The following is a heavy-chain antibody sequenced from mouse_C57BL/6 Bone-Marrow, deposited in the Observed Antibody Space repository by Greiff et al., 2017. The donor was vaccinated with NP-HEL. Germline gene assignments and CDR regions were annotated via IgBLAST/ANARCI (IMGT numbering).Heavy chain of an antibody. D-gene: IGHD2-4*01. CDR1: GFTFTDYY. CDR2: IRNKANGFTT. Sequence: EVKVVESGGGLVQPGGSLSLSCAASGFTFTDYYMSWVRQPPGKALEWLVFIRNKANGFTTEYFASLKGRFTISSDNSVSIRYIQMNALSAEDSATYYCARSIYYEYAVVPFYAVNYWGQGTSVTVSS. CDR3: ARSIYYEYAVVPFYAVNY. J-gene: IGHJ4*01. V-gene: IGHV7-3*01.